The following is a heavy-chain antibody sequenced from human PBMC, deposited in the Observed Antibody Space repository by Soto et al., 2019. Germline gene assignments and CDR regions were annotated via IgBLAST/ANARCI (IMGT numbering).Heavy chain of an antibody. CDR3: AMIGVSSGHESPNFYS. CDR2: INPNSGGT. J-gene: IGHJ4*02. V-gene: IGHV1-2*02. Sequence: AASVKVSCKASGYTFSDYYIHWVRQAPGQGLEWMGWINPNSGGTKYAPKFQGGVTMTRDTSITTAYMELSRLRSGDTAVYYCAMIGVSSGHESPNFYSWGQGTLVTVS. CDR1: GYTFSDYY. D-gene: IGHD3-16*01.